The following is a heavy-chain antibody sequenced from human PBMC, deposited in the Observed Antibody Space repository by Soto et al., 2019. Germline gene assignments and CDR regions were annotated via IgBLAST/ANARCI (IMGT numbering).Heavy chain of an antibody. Sequence: QVQLVQSGAEVRKPGSSVKVSCKISGGTFTNYVISWLRQAPGQGLEWMGGLIPSFGAANLAQKFQGRVTITADESTSTVNMELSSLTSEDTAVYYCASGRSSPNFDPWGQGTLVTVSS. CDR2: LIPSFGAA. D-gene: IGHD6-6*01. CDR1: GGTFTNYV. J-gene: IGHJ5*02. V-gene: IGHV1-69*01. CDR3: ASGRSSPNFDP.